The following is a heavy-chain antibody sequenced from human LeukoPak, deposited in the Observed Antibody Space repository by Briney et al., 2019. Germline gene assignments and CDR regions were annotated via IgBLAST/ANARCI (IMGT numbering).Heavy chain of an antibody. D-gene: IGHD2-2*02. J-gene: IGHJ6*02. CDR2: ISGSGAST. CDR1: GFTFSSYA. Sequence: GGSLRLSCAASGFTFSSYAMSWLRQAPGKGLEWVSAISGSGASTYYADSVKGRFTISRDNSKNTLYLQMNSLRAEDTAVYYCAKDLVVVPAAIPPGGFGMDVWGQGTTVTVSS. CDR3: AKDLVVVPAAIPPGGFGMDV. V-gene: IGHV3-23*01.